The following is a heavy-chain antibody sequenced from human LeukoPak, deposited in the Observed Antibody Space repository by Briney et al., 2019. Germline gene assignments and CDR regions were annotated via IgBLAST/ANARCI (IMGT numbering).Heavy chain of an antibody. D-gene: IGHD2-2*01. CDR2: ISAYNGNT. CDR3: ARARYCSSTCCYHLGSNWFDP. J-gene: IGHJ5*02. V-gene: IGHV1-18*01. Sequence: VKVSCKASGYTFTSYGISWVRQAPGQGLEWMGWISAYNGNTNYAQKLQGRVTMTTDTSTSTAYMELRSLRSDDTAVYYCARARYCSSTCCYHLGSNWFDPWGQGTLVTVSS. CDR1: GYTFTSYG.